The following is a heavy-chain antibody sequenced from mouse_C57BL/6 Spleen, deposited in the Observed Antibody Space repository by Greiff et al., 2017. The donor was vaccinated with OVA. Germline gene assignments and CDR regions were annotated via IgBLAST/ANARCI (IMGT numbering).Heavy chain of an antibody. CDR3: ARGRDYGSSFDY. V-gene: IGHV7-3*01. Sequence: EVMLVESGGGLVQPGGSLSLSCAASGFTFTDYYMSWVRQPPGKALEWLGFIRNKANGYTAEYIASVKGRFTISRDNSQSILYLQMNALRAEDSATYYCARGRDYGSSFDYWGQGTTLTVSS. CDR1: GFTFTDYY. D-gene: IGHD1-1*01. CDR2: IRNKANGYTA. J-gene: IGHJ2*01.